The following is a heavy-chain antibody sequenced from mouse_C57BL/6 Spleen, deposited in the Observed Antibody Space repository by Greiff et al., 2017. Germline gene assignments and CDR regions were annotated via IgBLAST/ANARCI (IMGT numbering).Heavy chain of an antibody. CDR3: AKVDYAMDY. Sequence: EVQLQQSGPELVKPGASVKISCKASGYTFTDYYMNWVKQSHGKSLEWIGDINPNNGGTSYNQKFKGKATLTVDKSSSTAYMELRSLTSEDSAVXYCAKVDYAMDYWGQGTSVTVSS. CDR2: INPNNGGT. V-gene: IGHV1-26*01. D-gene: IGHD1-1*01. CDR1: GYTFTDYY. J-gene: IGHJ4*01.